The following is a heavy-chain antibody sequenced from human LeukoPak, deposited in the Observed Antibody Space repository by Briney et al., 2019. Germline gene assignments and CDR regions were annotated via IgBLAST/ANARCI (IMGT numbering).Heavy chain of an antibody. V-gene: IGHV4-38-2*02. D-gene: IGHD6-19*01. J-gene: IGHJ4*02. Sequence: PSETLSLTCTVSGYSLSSGYYWGWIRQPPGKGLEWIGSIYHSGSTYYNPSLKSRVTISVDTSKNQFFLKLSSVTAADTAVYYCAKNRAGSGWDSAVWGQGTLVTVSS. CDR3: AKNRAGSGWDSAV. CDR2: IYHSGST. CDR1: GYSLSSGYY.